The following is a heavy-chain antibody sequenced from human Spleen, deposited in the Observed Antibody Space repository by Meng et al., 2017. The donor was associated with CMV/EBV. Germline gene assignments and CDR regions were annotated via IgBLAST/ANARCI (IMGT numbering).Heavy chain of an antibody. D-gene: IGHD3/OR15-3a*01. CDR2: SYPGDSDT. Sequence: SCKSYLCGFTTCWIACVRQVPGKGLEWMGMSYPGDSDTRYSPSFQGHVTISADRSISTAYLQWSSLAASDTAIYYCAREGLDYRFDSWGQGTLVTVSS. J-gene: IGHJ4*02. CDR3: AREGLDYRFDS. V-gene: IGHV5-51*01. CDR1: LCGFTTCW.